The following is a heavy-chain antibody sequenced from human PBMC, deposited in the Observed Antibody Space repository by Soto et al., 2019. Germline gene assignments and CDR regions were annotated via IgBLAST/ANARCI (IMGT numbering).Heavy chain of an antibody. V-gene: IGHV1-69*02. CDR1: GGTFSTYT. CDR2: ILPMLDIT. J-gene: IGHJ3*02. Sequence: QVQLVQSGAEVKKPGSSVKVSCKASGGTFSTYTVVWVRQAPGQGLEWVGRILPMLDITNSAQSLQGRVTMTADKSTNTAYLELTRLRSEDTAVYFCSLGTWSAETFDIWGRGTMVTVSS. CDR3: SLGTWSAETFDI. D-gene: IGHD3-3*01.